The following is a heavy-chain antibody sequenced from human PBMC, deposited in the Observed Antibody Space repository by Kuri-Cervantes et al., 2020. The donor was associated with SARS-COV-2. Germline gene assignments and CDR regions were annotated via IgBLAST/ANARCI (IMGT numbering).Heavy chain of an antibody. CDR2: ILHDGSNK. D-gene: IGHD3-10*01. Sequence: GESLKISCAASGFTFSLFAMHWVRQAPGQGLEWVAVILHDGSNKYYADSVKGRFTISRDNSKNTLYLEMDSLRVEDTAVYYCAKSGRQYDVWGQGTMVTVSS. CDR3: AKSGRQYDV. V-gene: IGHV3-30-3*01. CDR1: GFTFSLFA. J-gene: IGHJ3*01.